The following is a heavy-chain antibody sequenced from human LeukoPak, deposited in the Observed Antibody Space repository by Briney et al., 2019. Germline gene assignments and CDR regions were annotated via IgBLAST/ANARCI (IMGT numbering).Heavy chain of an antibody. CDR3: ATAPYEYIWGTYRTNWFDP. J-gene: IGHJ5*02. CDR2: SYYSGNT. D-gene: IGHD3-16*02. Sequence: SQTLSLTCTVSGGAISSGDYYWSRIRQPPGKGLEWIGYSYYSGNTYYNPSLKSRVTISMDTSKNQFSLKLNSMTAADTAVYYCATAPYEYIWGTYRTNWFDPWGQGTLVTVSS. CDR1: GGAISSGDYY. V-gene: IGHV4-30-4*01.